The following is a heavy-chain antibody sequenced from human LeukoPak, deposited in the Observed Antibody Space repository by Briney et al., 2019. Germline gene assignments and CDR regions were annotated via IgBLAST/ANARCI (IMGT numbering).Heavy chain of an antibody. Sequence: ASVKVSCKASGYTFTGYYMHWVRQAPGQGLEWMGWINPNSGGTNYAQKFQGWVTMTRDTSISTAYMELSRLRSDDTAVYYCARGAMITFGGVTPLRSIPFDYWGQGTLVTVSS. CDR3: ARGAMITFGGVTPLRSIPFDY. J-gene: IGHJ4*02. CDR1: GYTFTGYY. D-gene: IGHD3-16*01. V-gene: IGHV1-2*04. CDR2: INPNSGGT.